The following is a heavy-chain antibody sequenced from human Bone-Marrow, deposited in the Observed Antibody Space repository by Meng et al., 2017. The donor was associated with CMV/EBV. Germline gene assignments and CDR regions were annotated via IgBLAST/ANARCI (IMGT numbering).Heavy chain of an antibody. CDR1: GGSIRSSSYY. CDR2: ISSSGSTI. D-gene: IGHD3-16*01. J-gene: IGHJ4*02. Sequence: GGSLRLSCTVSGGSIRSSSYYWGWIRQAPGKGLEWVSYISSSGSTIYYADSVKGRFTISRDNAKNSLYLQMNSLRAEDTAVYYCARDGGYDLGWGQGTLVTVSS. V-gene: IGHV3-11*01. CDR3: ARDGGYDLG.